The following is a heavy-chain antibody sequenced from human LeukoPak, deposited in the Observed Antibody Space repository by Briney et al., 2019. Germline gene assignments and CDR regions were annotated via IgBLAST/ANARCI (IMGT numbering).Heavy chain of an antibody. V-gene: IGHV3-43*02. CDR2: ISGDGGIT. CDR3: ARDKGNYYDILTGYDY. Sequence: PGGSLRLSCAASGFSFDDYAIHWVRQAPGKGLEWVSLISGDGGITYYADSVKGRFTFSRDNGKNSLYLQMNSLRTEDTALYYCARDKGNYYDILTGYDYWGQGTLVTVSS. D-gene: IGHD3-9*01. CDR1: GFSFDDYA. J-gene: IGHJ4*02.